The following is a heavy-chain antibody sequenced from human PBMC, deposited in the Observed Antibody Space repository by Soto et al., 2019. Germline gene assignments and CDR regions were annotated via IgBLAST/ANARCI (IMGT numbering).Heavy chain of an antibody. CDR3: ATDLGNCSSTSCFPYNTRREETNWFDP. J-gene: IGHJ5*02. Sequence: GASVKVSCKVSGYTLTELSMHWVRQAPGKGLEWMGGFDPEDGETIYAQKFQGRVTMTEDTSTDTAYMELSSLRSEDTAVYYCATDLGNCSSTSCFPYNTRREETNWFDPWGQGTLVTVSS. CDR1: GYTLTELS. D-gene: IGHD2-2*01. V-gene: IGHV1-24*01. CDR2: FDPEDGET.